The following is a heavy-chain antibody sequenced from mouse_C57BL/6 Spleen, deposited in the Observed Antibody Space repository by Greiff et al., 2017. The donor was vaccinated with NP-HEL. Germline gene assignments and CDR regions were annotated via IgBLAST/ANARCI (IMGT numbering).Heavy chain of an antibody. J-gene: IGHJ2*01. CDR2: INPYNGDT. CDR1: GYSFTGYF. V-gene: IGHV1-20*01. Sequence: EVMLVESGPELVKPGDSVKISCKASGYSFTGYFMNWVMQSHGKSLEWIGRINPYNGDTFYNQKFKGKATLTVDKSSSTAHMELRSLTSEDSAVYYCARSGYYGSSYVRDYWGQGTTLTVSS. CDR3: ARSGYYGSSYVRDY. D-gene: IGHD1-1*01.